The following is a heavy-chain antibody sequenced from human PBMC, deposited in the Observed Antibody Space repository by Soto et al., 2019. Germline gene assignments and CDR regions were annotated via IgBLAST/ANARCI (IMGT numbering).Heavy chain of an antibody. CDR2: IYYSGST. V-gene: IGHV4-59*01. CDR1: GGSISSYY. CDR3: AREKGLTDNWFDP. D-gene: IGHD3-16*01. Sequence: SETLSLTCTVSGGSISSYYWSWIRQPPGKGLEWIGYIYYSGSTNYNPSLKSRVTISVDTSKNQFSLKLSSVTAADTAVYYCAREKGLTDNWFDPWGQGTLVTVSS. J-gene: IGHJ5*02.